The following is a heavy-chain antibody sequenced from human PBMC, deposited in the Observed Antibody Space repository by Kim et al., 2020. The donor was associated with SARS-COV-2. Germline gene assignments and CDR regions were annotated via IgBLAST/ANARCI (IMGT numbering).Heavy chain of an antibody. V-gene: IGHV3-66*01. CDR2: IYSGGST. Sequence: GGSLRLSCAASGFTVSSNYMSWVRQAPGKGLEWVSVIYSGGSTYYADSVKGRFTISRDNSKNTLYLQMHSLRAEATAGYYCATDYYDSRGYNHGDSFDI. J-gene: IGHJ3*02. D-gene: IGHD3-22*01. CDR3: ATDYYDSRGYNHGDSFDI. CDR1: GFTVSSNY.